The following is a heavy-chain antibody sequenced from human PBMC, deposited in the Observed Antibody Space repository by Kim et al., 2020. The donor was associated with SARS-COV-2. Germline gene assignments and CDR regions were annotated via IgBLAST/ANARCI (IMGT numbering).Heavy chain of an antibody. Sequence: GGSLRLSCAASGFTFSSYAMSWVRQAPGKGLEWVSAISGSGGSTYYADSVKGRFTISRDNSKNTLYLQMNSLRAEDTAVYYCVGPYYYDSSGYYAGNYYYYGMDVWGQGTTVTVSS. CDR1: GFTFSSYA. D-gene: IGHD3-22*01. CDR3: VGPYYYDSSGYYAGNYYYYGMDV. CDR2: ISGSGGST. V-gene: IGHV3-23*01. J-gene: IGHJ6*02.